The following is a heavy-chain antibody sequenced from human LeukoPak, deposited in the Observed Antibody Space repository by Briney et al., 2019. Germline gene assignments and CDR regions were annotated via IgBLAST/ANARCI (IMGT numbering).Heavy chain of an antibody. CDR1: GFTFSSYT. CDR2: ISYDGSNK. Sequence: GMSLRLSCAASGFTFSSYTMHWVRQAPGKGLEWVAVISYDGSNKYYADSVKGRFTISRDNSKNTLYLQMNSLRAEDTAVYYCARGLHYYYYGMDVWGQGTTVTVSS. J-gene: IGHJ6*02. CDR3: ARGLHYYYYGMDV. D-gene: IGHD3-10*01. V-gene: IGHV3-30-3*01.